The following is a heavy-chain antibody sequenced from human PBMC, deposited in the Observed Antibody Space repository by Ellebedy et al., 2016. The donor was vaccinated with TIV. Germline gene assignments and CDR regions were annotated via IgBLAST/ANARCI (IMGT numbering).Heavy chain of an antibody. Sequence: ASVKVSCKASGYTFTSYGISWVRQAPGQGLEWMGWISAYNGNTNYAQKLQGRVTMTTDTSTSTAYMELRSLRSDDTAVYYCARDPLYYPGYCSSTSCHAGGFDYWGQGTLVTVSS. D-gene: IGHD2-2*03. J-gene: IGHJ4*02. CDR3: ARDPLYYPGYCSSTSCHAGGFDY. V-gene: IGHV1-18*01. CDR1: GYTFTSYG. CDR2: ISAYNGNT.